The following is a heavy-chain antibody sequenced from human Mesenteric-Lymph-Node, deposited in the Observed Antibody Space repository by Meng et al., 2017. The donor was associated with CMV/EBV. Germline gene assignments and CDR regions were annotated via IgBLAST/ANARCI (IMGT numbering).Heavy chain of an antibody. CDR3: ARGVTIFGVVFNY. CDR1: GDSVSSNSAT. CDR2: TYYRSQWYN. Sequence: SETLSLTCAISGDSVSSNSATWNWIRQSPSRGLEWLGRTYYRSQWYNDYVVSVKSRITINPDTSKNQFSLHLNSVTPEDTAVYYCARGVTIFGVVFNYWGQGTLVTVSS. J-gene: IGHJ4*02. V-gene: IGHV6-1*01. D-gene: IGHD3-3*01.